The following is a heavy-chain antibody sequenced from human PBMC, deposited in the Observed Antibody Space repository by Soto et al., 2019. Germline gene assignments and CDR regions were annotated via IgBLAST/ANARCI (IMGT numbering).Heavy chain of an antibody. V-gene: IGHV1-18*01. CDR3: ARHETLHGDYDY. CDR2: ISAYNGNT. CDR1: GYTFTSYG. J-gene: IGHJ4*02. D-gene: IGHD4-17*01. Sequence: ASVKVSCKASGYTFTSYGISWVRQAPGQGLEWMGWISAYNGNTNYAQKLQGRVTMTTDTSKNQFSLKLSSVTAADTAVYYCARHETLHGDYDYWGQGTLVTVSS.